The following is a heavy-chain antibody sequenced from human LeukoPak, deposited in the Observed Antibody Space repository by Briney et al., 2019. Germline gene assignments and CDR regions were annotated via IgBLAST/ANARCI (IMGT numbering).Heavy chain of an antibody. V-gene: IGHV4-59*01. CDR2: IYYSGST. D-gene: IGHD5-18*01. J-gene: IGHJ6*03. CDR3: ARVAYSYGHPADYYYMDV. CDR1: GGSISSYY. Sequence: SETLSLTCTVSGGSISSYYWSWIRQPPGKGLEWIGYIYYSGSTNYNPSLKSRVTISVDTSKNQFSLKLSSVTAADTAVYYCARVAYSYGHPADYYYMDVWGKGTTVTVSS.